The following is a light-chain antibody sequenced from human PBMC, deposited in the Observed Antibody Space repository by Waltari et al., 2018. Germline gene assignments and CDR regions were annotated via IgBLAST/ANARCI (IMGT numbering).Light chain of an antibody. CDR2: VAS. CDR1: QSVSSSY. Sequence: EFVLTQSPGTLSLSPGERATLSCRASQSVSSSYFAWYQQKPGQAPRLLIYVASSGATCIPDRFSGSGSGTDVTRTISRLEPEDFAVYYCQQYGTSSYTFGQGTKLEIK. V-gene: IGKV3-20*01. CDR3: QQYGTSSYT. J-gene: IGKJ2*01.